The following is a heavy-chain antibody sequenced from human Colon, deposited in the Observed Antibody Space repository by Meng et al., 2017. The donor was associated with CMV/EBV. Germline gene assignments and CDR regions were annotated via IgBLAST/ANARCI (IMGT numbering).Heavy chain of an antibody. CDR1: STLTELS. D-gene: IGHD3-9*01. Sequence: STLTELSIHWVRQAPGKGLEWIGGFDPENGETMYAQSFQGRVILTEDTSTDTAYMELSSLKSDDTAVYYCATYYDVLTGYYRAFFDPWGQGTLVTVSS. CDR3: ATYYDVLTGYYRAFFDP. J-gene: IGHJ5*02. CDR2: FDPENGET. V-gene: IGHV1-24*01.